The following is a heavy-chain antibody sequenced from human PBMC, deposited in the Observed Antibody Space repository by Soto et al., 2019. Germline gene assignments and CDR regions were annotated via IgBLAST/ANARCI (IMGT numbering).Heavy chain of an antibody. CDR1: GFTFRSYW. V-gene: IGHV3-7*01. CDR2: INQDGSEK. J-gene: IGHJ4*02. D-gene: IGHD6-19*01. Sequence: EVHLVESGGGLVQPGGSLRLSCAASGFTFRSYWMSWVRQAPGKGLEWVANINQDGSEKYYVDSVKGRFTISRDNAENSLFLQVNSLRAEDTALYYCARDAVEAGLYLDNWGQGTLLTVSS. CDR3: ARDAVEAGLYLDN.